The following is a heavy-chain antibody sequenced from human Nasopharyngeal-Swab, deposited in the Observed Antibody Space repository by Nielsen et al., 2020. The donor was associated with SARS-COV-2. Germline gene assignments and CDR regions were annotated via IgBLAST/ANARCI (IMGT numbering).Heavy chain of an antibody. D-gene: IGHD2-8*01. J-gene: IGHJ6*02. CDR2: ISYDGIKK. V-gene: IGHV3-30*18. CDR3: AKDHQLIRNYYYYDMDV. Sequence: VGQAAGKGLEWMAVISYDGIKKYYADSVKGRFTLSRDNSKNTLYLQMNSLRTEDTAVYYCAKDHQLIRNYYYYDMDVWGQGTTVTVSS.